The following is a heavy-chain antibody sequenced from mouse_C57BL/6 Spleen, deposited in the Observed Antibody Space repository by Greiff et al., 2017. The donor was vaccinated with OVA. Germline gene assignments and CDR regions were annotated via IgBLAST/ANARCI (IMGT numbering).Heavy chain of an antibody. CDR1: GYSFTDYN. CDR2: ITPNYGTT. V-gene: IGHV1-39*01. Sequence: EVQLQESGPELVKPGASVKISCKASGYSFTDYNMNWVKQSNGKSLEWIGVITPNYGTTSYNQKFKGKATLTVDQSSSTAYMQLNSLTSEDSAVYYCARGGDSYYLYYFDYWGQGTTLTVSS. CDR3: ARGGDSYYLYYFDY. J-gene: IGHJ2*01. D-gene: IGHD2-3*01.